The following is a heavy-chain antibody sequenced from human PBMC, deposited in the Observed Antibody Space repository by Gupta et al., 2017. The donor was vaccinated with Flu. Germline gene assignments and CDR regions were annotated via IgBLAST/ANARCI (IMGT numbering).Heavy chain of an antibody. V-gene: IGHV3-13*01. Sequence: HWVRQATGKCLEWVSAIGTAGDTYYPGSVKGRFTISRENAKNSLYLQMNSLRAGDTAVYYCVRGKALWVLPNYYGMDVWGQGTTVTVSS. J-gene: IGHJ6*02. D-gene: IGHD2-21*01. CDR2: IGTAGDT. CDR3: VRGKALWVLPNYYGMDV.